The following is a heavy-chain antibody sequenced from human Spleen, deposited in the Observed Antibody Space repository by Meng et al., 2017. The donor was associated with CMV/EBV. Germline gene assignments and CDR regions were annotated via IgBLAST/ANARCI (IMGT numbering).Heavy chain of an antibody. CDR2: ISGSGTRT. CDR1: GLPFDNYA. D-gene: IGHD4-23*01. CDR3: STTVVITPGADY. J-gene: IGHJ4*02. V-gene: IGHV3-23*01. Sequence: CAASGLPFDNYARGWVRQAPGKGLEWVSGISGSGTRTYYADSVKGRFTISRDNSKNTLFLQMNSLRAEDTAAYYCSTTVVITPGADYWGQGTLVTVSS.